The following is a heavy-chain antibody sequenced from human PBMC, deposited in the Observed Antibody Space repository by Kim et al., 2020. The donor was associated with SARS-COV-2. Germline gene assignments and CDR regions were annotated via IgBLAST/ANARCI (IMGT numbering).Heavy chain of an antibody. CDR1: GGSISSYY. V-gene: IGHV4-59*08. J-gene: IGHJ4*02. Sequence: SEILSLTCTVSGGSISSYYWSWIRQPPGKGLEWIGYIYYSGSTNYNPSLKSRVTISVDTSKNQFSLKLSSVTAADTAVYYCASATMVRGLITPDYWGQGTLVTVSS. CDR2: IYYSGST. D-gene: IGHD3-10*01. CDR3: ASATMVRGLITPDY.